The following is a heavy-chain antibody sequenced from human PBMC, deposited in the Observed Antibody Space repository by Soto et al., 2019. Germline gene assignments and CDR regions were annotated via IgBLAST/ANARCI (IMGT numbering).Heavy chain of an antibody. CDR3: AKDIDYSYAPRGGDY. V-gene: IGHV3-23*01. D-gene: IGHD5-18*01. J-gene: IGHJ4*02. CDR1: GFTFSSYA. CDR2: ISGSGGST. Sequence: EVQLLESGGGLVQPGGSLRLSCAASGFTFSSYAMSWVRQAPGKGLEWVSAISGSGGSTYYADSVKGRFTISRDNSKNTLYLQMNSLRVEDTAVYYCAKDIDYSYAPRGGDYWGQGTLVTVSS.